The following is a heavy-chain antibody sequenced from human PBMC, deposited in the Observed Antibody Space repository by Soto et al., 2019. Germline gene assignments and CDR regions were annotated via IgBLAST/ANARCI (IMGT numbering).Heavy chain of an antibody. CDR3: ARIGREPGYSYGPSYYYGMDV. CDR1: GGTFSSYA. D-gene: IGHD5-18*01. CDR2: IIPIFGTA. Sequence: SVKVSCKASGGTFSSYAISWVRQAPGQGLEWMGGIIPIFGTANYAQKFQGRVTITADESTSTAYMELSSLRSEDTAVYYCARIGREPGYSYGPSYYYGMDVWGQGTTVTVSS. V-gene: IGHV1-69*13. J-gene: IGHJ6*02.